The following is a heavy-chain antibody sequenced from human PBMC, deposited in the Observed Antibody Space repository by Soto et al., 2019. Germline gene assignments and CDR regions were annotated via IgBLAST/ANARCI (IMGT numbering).Heavy chain of an antibody. CDR2: ISSSSSTI. V-gene: IGHV3-48*01. J-gene: IGHJ5*02. D-gene: IGHD4-4*01. Sequence: EVQLVESGGGLVQPGGSLRLSCAASGFTFSSYSMNWVRQAPGRGLEWVSYISSSSSTIYYADSVKGRFTISRDNAKNSLYLQMNSLRAEDTAVYYCARARPGWGSNYEWFDRWGQGTLVTVSS. CDR1: GFTFSSYS. CDR3: ARARPGWGSNYEWFDR.